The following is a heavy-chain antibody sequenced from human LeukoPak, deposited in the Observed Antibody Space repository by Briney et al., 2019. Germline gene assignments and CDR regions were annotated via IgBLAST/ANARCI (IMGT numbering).Heavy chain of an antibody. D-gene: IGHD6-19*01. J-gene: IGHJ5*02. Sequence: PGGSLRLSCAASGFTFSSYWMRWVRQAPGKGLVWVSRINSDGSSTSYADSVKGRFTISRDNAKNTLYLQMNSLRAEDTAVYYCAREVAVAGTPRFDPWGQGTLVTVSS. CDR2: INSDGSST. V-gene: IGHV3-74*01. CDR1: GFTFSSYW. CDR3: AREVAVAGTPRFDP.